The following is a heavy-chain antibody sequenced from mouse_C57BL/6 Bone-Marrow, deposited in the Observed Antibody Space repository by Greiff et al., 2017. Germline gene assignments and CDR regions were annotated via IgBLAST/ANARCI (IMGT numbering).Heavy chain of an antibody. D-gene: IGHD1-1*01. J-gene: IGHJ3*01. CDR2: IDPSDSYT. V-gene: IGHV1-59*01. CDR3: ACYYYGSSSSWFAY. Sequence: VQLQQPGAELVRPGTSVKLSCKASGYTFTSYWMHWVKQRPGQGLEWIGVIDPSDSYTNYNQKFKGKATLTVDTSSSTAYMQLSSLTSEDSAVYYCACYYYGSSSSWFAYWGQGTLVTVSA. CDR1: GYTFTSYW.